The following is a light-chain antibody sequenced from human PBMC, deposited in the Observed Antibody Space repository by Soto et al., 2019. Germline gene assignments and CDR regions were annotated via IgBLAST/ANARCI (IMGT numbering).Light chain of an antibody. J-gene: IGKJ1*01. V-gene: IGKV3-20*01. CDR3: QQYDSSPWT. CDR2: GAS. CDR1: QSVRSSY. Sequence: EIVLTQSPGTLSLSPGERATLSCRASQSVRSSYLAWYQQRPGQAPRLLIYGASSRATGIPDRFSGSGSGTDFTLTISRLEPEDFAVYYCQQYDSSPWTFGQGTKVEIK.